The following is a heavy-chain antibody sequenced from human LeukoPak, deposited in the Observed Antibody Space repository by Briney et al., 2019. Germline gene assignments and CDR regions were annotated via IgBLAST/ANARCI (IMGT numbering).Heavy chain of an antibody. CDR1: GGSISSYN. CDR2: IYSGGSA. D-gene: IGHD3-10*01. CDR3: ARVPESMVRFDY. J-gene: IGHJ4*02. V-gene: IGHV4-4*07. Sequence: SETLSLTCTVSGGSISSYNWSWIRQPAGKGVEWIGRIYSGGSANYNPSLKSRVTMSVDTSKNQFSLKLNSVTAADTAVYYCARVPESMVRFDYWGQGTLVTVSS.